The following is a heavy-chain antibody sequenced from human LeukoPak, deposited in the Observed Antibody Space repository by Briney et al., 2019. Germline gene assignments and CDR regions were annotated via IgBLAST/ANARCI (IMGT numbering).Heavy chain of an antibody. V-gene: IGHV3-23*01. CDR3: AKDTYGSGSYGNDY. D-gene: IGHD3-10*01. CDR1: GFTFSSYA. CDR2: ISGSGGST. J-gene: IGHJ4*02. Sequence: QSGGSLRLSCAASGFTFSSYAMSWVRQAPGKGLEWVSAISGSGGSTYYADSVKGRFTISRDNSKNTLYLQMNSLRAEDTAVYYCAKDTYGSGSYGNDYWGQGTLVTVSS.